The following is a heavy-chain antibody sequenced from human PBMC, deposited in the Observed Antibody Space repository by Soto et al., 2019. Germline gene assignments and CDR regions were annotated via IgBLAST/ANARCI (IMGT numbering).Heavy chain of an antibody. CDR2: IYYSGST. Sequence: SETLSPTCTVSGGSISSGGYYWSWIRQHPGKGLEWIGYIYYSGSTYYNPSLKSRVTISVDTSKNQFSLKLSSVTAADTAVYYCARGGIAAGSLDVWGQGTTVTVS. CDR1: GGSISSGGYY. J-gene: IGHJ6*02. V-gene: IGHV4-31*03. D-gene: IGHD6-13*01. CDR3: ARGGIAAGSLDV.